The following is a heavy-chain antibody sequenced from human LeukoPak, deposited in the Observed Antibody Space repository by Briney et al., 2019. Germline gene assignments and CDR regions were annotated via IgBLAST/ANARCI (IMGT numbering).Heavy chain of an antibody. Sequence: SQTLSLTCAISGDSVSSYSGAWNWIRQSPSRGLEWLGRTYYRSKWYNDYAVSVKSRITVNPDTSKNQFYPQLKSVTPEDPAVYYCVRQHSNDYYSYGLDVWGLGTTVTVSS. J-gene: IGHJ6*02. CDR3: VRQHSNDYYSYGLDV. D-gene: IGHD6-13*01. CDR1: GDSVSSYSGA. V-gene: IGHV6-1*01. CDR2: TYYRSKWYN.